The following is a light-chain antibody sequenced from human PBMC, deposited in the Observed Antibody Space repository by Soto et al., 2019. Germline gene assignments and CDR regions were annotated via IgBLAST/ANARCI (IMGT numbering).Light chain of an antibody. V-gene: IGLV2-8*01. J-gene: IGLJ1*01. CDR2: DVN. CDR3: VSFAGGTYV. CDR1: SSDVGAYIF. Sequence: QSALTQPPSASGSPGQSVTISCTGTSSDVGAYIFVSWCQQHPGKAPKLLIYDVNRRPPGVPDRFFGSKSGNTASLTVSGLQAEDEADYYCVSFAGGTYVFGTGSKVPVL.